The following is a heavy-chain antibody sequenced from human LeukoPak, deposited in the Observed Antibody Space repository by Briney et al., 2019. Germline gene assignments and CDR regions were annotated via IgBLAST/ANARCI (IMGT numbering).Heavy chain of an antibody. CDR3: AREQSYCSGGSCYSGEPTFDY. D-gene: IGHD2-15*01. Sequence: GGSLRLSCAASGFTFSRSWMSWVRQAPGKGLEWVANIKQDGSEKYYVDPVKGRFTISRDNAKNSLYLQMNSLRAEDTAVYYCAREQSYCSGGSCYSGEPTFDYWGQGTLVTVSS. V-gene: IGHV3-7*03. CDR1: GFTFSRSW. CDR2: IKQDGSEK. J-gene: IGHJ4*02.